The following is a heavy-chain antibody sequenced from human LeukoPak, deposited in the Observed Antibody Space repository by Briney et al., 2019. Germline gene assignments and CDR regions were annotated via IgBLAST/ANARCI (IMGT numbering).Heavy chain of an antibody. CDR1: GGSISSYY. Sequence: SETLSLTCTVSGGSISSYYWSWIRQPPGKGLEWIGYIYYSGSTNYNPSLKSRVTISVDTSKNQFSLKLSSVTAADTAVYYCARAGYSSGWEHNFDYWGQGTLVTVSS. J-gene: IGHJ4*02. D-gene: IGHD6-19*01. CDR3: ARAGYSSGWEHNFDY. V-gene: IGHV4-59*01. CDR2: IYYSGST.